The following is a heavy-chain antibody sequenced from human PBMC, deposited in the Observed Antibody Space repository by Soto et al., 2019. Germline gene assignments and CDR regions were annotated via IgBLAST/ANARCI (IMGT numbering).Heavy chain of an antibody. D-gene: IGHD3-16*02. CDR2: FDPEDGET. V-gene: IGHV1-24*01. CDR3: GTLVGRDYYYRAF. Sequence: ASVKVSCKVSGYTLTELSMHWVRQAPGKGLEWMGGFDPEDGETIYAQKFQGRVTMTEDTSTDTAYMELSSLRSEDTAVYYCGTLVGRDYYYRAFWGKGTPVTGSS. CDR1: GYTLTELS. J-gene: IGHJ6*03.